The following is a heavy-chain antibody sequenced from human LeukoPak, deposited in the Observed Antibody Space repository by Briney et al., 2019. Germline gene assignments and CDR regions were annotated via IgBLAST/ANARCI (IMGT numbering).Heavy chain of an antibody. Sequence: PGGSLRLSCAASGFIFSSYGMHWVRQAPGKGLEWVAFIRYDGRNKYYADSVKGRFTISRDNSKNTLYLQMNSLRGEDTAVYYCARDTLVWFGDRNDAFDIWGQGTMVTVSS. CDR2: IRYDGRNK. CDR3: ARDTLVWFGDRNDAFDI. V-gene: IGHV3-30*02. J-gene: IGHJ3*02. CDR1: GFIFSSYG. D-gene: IGHD3-10*01.